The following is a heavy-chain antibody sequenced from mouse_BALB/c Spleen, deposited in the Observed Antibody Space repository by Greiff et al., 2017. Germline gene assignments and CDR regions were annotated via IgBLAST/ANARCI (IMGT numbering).Heavy chain of an antibody. CDR2: ISSGGSYT. V-gene: IGHV5-6*01. J-gene: IGHJ4*01. CDR3: ARHDYDYGYAMDY. Sequence: EVQRVESGGDLVKPGGSLKLSCAASGFTFSSYGMSWVRQTPDKRLEWVATISSGGSYTYYPDSVKGRFTISRDNAKNTLYLQMSSLKSEDTAMYYCARHDYDYGYAMDYWGQGTSVTVSA. D-gene: IGHD2-4*01. CDR1: GFTFSSYG.